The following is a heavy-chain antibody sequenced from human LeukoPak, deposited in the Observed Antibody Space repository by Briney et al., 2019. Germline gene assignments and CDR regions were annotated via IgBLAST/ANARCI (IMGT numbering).Heavy chain of an antibody. V-gene: IGHV3-33*01. CDR3: ARDGSGLAVRGWFDF. CDR2: IWYDGRNE. D-gene: IGHD3-10*01. CDR1: GFTFNKYG. Sequence: GGSLRLSCVASGFTFNKYGVHWVRQAPGEGLEWVAAIWYDGRNEYYADSVKGRLAISRDNDKNTVNLQMNSLRAEDTAVYYCARDGSGLAVRGWFDFWGQGTLVTVSS. J-gene: IGHJ5*01.